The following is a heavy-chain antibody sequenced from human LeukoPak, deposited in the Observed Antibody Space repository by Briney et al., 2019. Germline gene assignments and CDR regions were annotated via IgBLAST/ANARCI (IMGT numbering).Heavy chain of an antibody. J-gene: IGHJ6*02. CDR1: GFTSSDYW. CDR2: IKQDGTDK. Sequence: GGSLRLSCVASGFTSSDYWLSWVRQAPGKGLEWVANIKQDGTDKYYVDSVKGRFTISRDNAKNSLFLEMNSLRAEDTAIYYCARGVSCSGGTCFNFRHYYYGMDVWGQGTTVSVSS. V-gene: IGHV3-7*01. CDR3: ARGVSCSGGTCFNFRHYYYGMDV. D-gene: IGHD2-15*01.